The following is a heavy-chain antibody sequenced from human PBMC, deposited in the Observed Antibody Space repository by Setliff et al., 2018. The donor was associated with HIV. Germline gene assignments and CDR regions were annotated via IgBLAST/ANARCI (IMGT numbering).Heavy chain of an antibody. Sequence: ASVKVSCKASGYTFTGFYMHWVRQAPGQGLEWMGRINPNSGDTNYAQKFQGRVTITRDTSASTAYMEVSSLRSEDTAVYYCARDFPSPDYSSSWAHLYYHYGMDVWGQGTTVTVSS. CDR3: ARDFPSPDYSSSWAHLYYHYGMDV. V-gene: IGHV1-2*06. CDR2: INPNSGDT. J-gene: IGHJ6*02. CDR1: GYTFTGFY. D-gene: IGHD6-13*01.